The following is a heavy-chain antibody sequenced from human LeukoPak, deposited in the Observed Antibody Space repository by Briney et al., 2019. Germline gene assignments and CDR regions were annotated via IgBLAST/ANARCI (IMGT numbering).Heavy chain of an antibody. CDR2: IIPIVGIT. V-gene: IGHV1-69*04. CDR1: GGTFNSFG. Sequence: GASVKVSCEASGGTFNSFGINWVRQAPGQGLEWLGRIIPIVGITNYAQKFQGRVTIIADNSTRTAYMELSSLTSEDTAVYYCARGLHFTMVRGGTTNYYYGMDVWGQGTSVTVSS. D-gene: IGHD3-10*01. CDR3: ARGLHFTMVRGGTTNYYYGMDV. J-gene: IGHJ6*02.